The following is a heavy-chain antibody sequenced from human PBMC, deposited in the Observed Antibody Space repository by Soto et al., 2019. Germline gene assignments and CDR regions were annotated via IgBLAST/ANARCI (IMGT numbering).Heavy chain of an antibody. CDR3: AKAPTPGDPEYCQH. CDR1: GFTFSSYG. CDR2: ISYDGSNK. Sequence: QVQLVESGGGVVQPGRSLRLSCAASGFTFSSYGMHWVRQAPGKGLEWVAVISYDGSNKYYADSVKGRFTISRDNSKNTLDLQMSCLRAEATAVYYWAKAPTPGDPEYCQHWGQGALVTVSS. J-gene: IGHJ1*01. D-gene: IGHD4-17*01. V-gene: IGHV3-30*18.